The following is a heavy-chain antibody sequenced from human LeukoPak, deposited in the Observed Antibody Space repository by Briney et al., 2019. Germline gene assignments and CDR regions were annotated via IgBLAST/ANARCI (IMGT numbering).Heavy chain of an antibody. V-gene: IGHV4-38-2*01. J-gene: IGHJ4*02. D-gene: IGHD6-6*01. CDR2: IYHSGST. CDR1: GYSISSGYY. Sequence: PSETLSLTCAVSGYSISSGYYWGWIRQPPGKGLEWIGNIYHSGSTYYNPSLKRRVTISVDTSKNQFSLKLSSVTAADTAVYYCARRFSNSHFDYWGQGTLVTVSS. CDR3: ARRFSNSHFDY.